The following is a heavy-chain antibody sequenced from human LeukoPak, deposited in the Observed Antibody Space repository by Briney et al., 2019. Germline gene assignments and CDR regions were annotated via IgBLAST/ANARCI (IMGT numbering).Heavy chain of an antibody. J-gene: IGHJ4*02. CDR1: GFTFSNLW. CDR2: IKQDGSEK. D-gene: IGHD6-13*01. V-gene: IGHV3-7*03. Sequence: GGSLRLSCAASGFTFSNLWMSWVRQAPGKGLKWVANIKQDGSEKYYVDSVKGRFTISRDNAQNSLYLQMNSLRAEDTAIYYCATSTAAAGTDWGQGTLVTVSP. CDR3: ATSTAAAGTD.